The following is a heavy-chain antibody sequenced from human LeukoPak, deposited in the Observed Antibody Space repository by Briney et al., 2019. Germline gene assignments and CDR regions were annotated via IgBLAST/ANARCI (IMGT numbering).Heavy chain of an antibody. CDR3: AKSPINVIELDAFDI. D-gene: IGHD3-22*01. J-gene: IGHJ3*02. Sequence: PGGSLRLSCAASGFTFSSYGMHWVRQAPGKGLEWVAVISYDGSNKYYADSVKGRFTISRDNSKNTLYLQMNSLRVEDTAVYYCAKSPINVIELDAFDIWGQGTMVTVSS. CDR2: ISYDGSNK. V-gene: IGHV3-30*18. CDR1: GFTFSSYG.